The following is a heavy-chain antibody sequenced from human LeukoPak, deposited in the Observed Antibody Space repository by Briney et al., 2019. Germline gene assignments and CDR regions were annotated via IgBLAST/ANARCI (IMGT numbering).Heavy chain of an antibody. CDR3: AKNSGTYYY. D-gene: IGHD1-26*01. J-gene: IGHJ4*02. V-gene: IGHV3-23*01. CDR2: IDTRGENT. CDR1: GFTFIDHG. Sequence: GGSLRLSCATSGFTFIDHGMTWVRQAPGRGLEWVSTIDTRGENTFYADAVKGRFTISRVNSKNTVYLQMDSLRVEDTAIYYCAKNSGTYYYWGQGALVTV.